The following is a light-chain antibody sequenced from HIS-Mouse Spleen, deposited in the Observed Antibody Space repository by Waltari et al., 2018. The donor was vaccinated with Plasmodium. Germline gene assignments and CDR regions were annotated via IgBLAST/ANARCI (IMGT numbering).Light chain of an antibody. CDR2: AAS. Sequence: DIQMTQSPSSLSASVGDRVTITCRASQSISSYLNWYQQKPGKAPKLLIYAASSLQSGVPSRFSGSGSGTDFTLTISSLQPDDFATYYCQQYNSYSFGPGTKVDIK. CDR3: QQYNSYS. CDR1: QSISSY. J-gene: IGKJ3*01. V-gene: IGKV1-39*01.